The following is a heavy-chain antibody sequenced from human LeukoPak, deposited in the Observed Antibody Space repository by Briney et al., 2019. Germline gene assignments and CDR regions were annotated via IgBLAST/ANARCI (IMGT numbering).Heavy chain of an antibody. CDR2: IKQDGGEK. J-gene: IGHJ4*02. Sequence: PGGSLRLSCAAAGFTFSSDWMSWVRQAPGKGLEWVANIKQDGGEKDHVDSVMGRFTISKDNAKNLLYLQMNSLRAEDTAVYYCAREVHASFDYWGQGTLVTVSS. V-gene: IGHV3-7*01. D-gene: IGHD2-2*01. CDR3: AREVHASFDY. CDR1: GFTFSSDW.